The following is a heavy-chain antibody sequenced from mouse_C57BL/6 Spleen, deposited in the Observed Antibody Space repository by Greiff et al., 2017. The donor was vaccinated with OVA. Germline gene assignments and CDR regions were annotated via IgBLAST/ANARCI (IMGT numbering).Heavy chain of an antibody. CDR2: IDPSDSET. CDR1: GYTFTSYW. Sequence: VQLQQPGAELVRPGSSVKLSCKASGYTFTSYWMHWVKQRPIQGLEWIGNIDPSDSETHYNQKFKDKATLTVDKSSSTAYMQHSSLTSEDSAVYYCARTRGNLDVYAVDYWGQGTSFTVSS. CDR3: ARTRGNLDVYAVDY. V-gene: IGHV1-52*01. J-gene: IGHJ4*01.